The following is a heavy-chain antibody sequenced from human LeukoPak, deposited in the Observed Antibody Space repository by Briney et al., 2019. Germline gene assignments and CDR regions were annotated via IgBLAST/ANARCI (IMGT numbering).Heavy chain of an antibody. CDR2: INWNGRIT. CDR1: GVTFDDYA. J-gene: IGHJ6*03. D-gene: IGHD5-18*01. Sequence: RGGSLRLSCAASGVTFDDYARNWVRHVPGRGLEWVSGINWNGRITEYADSVKDRFTISRQNTKNSLYLYMNNLGGEDTALYFCARGSVQLWLRDTYYYMDVWGKGTTVTVSS. V-gene: IGHV3-20*04. CDR3: ARGSVQLWLRDTYYYMDV.